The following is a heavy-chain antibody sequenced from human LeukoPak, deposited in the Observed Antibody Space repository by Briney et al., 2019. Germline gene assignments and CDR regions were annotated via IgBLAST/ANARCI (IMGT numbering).Heavy chain of an antibody. Sequence: GGSLRLSCGASGFTFTSSAMSWVRQAPGKGLEWVSAINLSGLRTYYADSVKGRFTISRDNAKNSLYLQMNSLRAEDTAVYYCARDRGYSSGWYPFYFDYWGQGTLVTVSS. D-gene: IGHD6-19*01. CDR1: GFTFTSSA. J-gene: IGHJ4*02. V-gene: IGHV3-21*01. CDR2: INLSGLRT. CDR3: ARDRGYSSGWYPFYFDY.